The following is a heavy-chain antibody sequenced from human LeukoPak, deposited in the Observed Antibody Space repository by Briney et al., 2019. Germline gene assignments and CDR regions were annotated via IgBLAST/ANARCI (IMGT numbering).Heavy chain of an antibody. D-gene: IGHD6-25*01. J-gene: IGHJ6*02. V-gene: IGHV3-30*04. CDR2: ISYDGSNK. Sequence: GGSLRLSRAASGFTFSTYAMHWVRQAPGKGLEWVAVISYDGSNKYYADSVKGRFTISRDNSKNTLYLQMNSLRPEDTAVYYCARSAAHALGGMDVWGQGTTVTVSS. CDR3: ARSAAHALGGMDV. CDR1: GFTFSTYA.